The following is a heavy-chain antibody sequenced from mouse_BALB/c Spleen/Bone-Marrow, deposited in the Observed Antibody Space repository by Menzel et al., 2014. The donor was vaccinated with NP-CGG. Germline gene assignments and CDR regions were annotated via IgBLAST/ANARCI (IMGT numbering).Heavy chain of an antibody. V-gene: IGHV2-9*02. CDR2: IWAGGNT. J-gene: IGHJ3*01. Sequence: VQLVESGPGLVAPSQSLSITCTVSGFSLTSYGVHRVRQPPGKGLEWLGIIWAGGNTNYNSALMSRLSISKDNSKSQVFLKMNSPQTDDTAMYYCARELGAWFAYWGQGTLVTVSA. CDR3: ARELGAWFAY. CDR1: GFSLTSYG. D-gene: IGHD4-1*01.